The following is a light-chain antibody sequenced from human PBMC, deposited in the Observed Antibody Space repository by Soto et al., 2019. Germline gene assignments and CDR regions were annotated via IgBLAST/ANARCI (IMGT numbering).Light chain of an antibody. V-gene: IGKV1-17*01. CDR2: AAS. CDR3: LQHNSYPQT. Sequence: DIQMTQSPSSLSASVGDRVTITCRASQGIRDALGWYQQKPGNAPKRLIYAASSLQSGVPSRFSGSGSGTEFTLTISSLQPEHFATYYFLQHNSYPQTFGQGTKVEIK. J-gene: IGKJ1*01. CDR1: QGIRDA.